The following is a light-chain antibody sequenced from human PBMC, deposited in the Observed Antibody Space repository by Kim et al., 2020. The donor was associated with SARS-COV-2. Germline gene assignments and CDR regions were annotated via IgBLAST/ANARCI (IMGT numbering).Light chain of an antibody. CDR3: ETWDS. CDR2: LEGSGSY. J-gene: IGLJ2*01. V-gene: IGLV4-60*03. Sequence: QPVLTQSSSASASLGSSVKLTCTLSSGHSSYIIAWHQQQPGKAPRYLMKLEGSGSYNKGSGVPDRFSGSSSGADRYLTISNLQSEDEADYYCETWDSIGGGTQLTVL. CDR1: SGHSSYI.